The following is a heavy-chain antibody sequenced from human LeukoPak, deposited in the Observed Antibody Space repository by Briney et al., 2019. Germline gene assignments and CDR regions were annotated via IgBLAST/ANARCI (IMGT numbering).Heavy chain of an antibody. V-gene: IGHV4-31*03. CDR1: GGSISSGGYY. D-gene: IGHD3-10*01. J-gene: IGHJ5*02. Sequence: SRTLSLTCTVSGGSISSGGYYWSWIRQHPGKGLEWIGYIYYSGSTYYNPSLKSRVTISVDTSKNQFSLKLSSVTAADTAVYYCARGILLYGSGSYLFAWFDPWGQETLVTVSS. CDR3: ARGILLYGSGSYLFAWFDP. CDR2: IYYSGST.